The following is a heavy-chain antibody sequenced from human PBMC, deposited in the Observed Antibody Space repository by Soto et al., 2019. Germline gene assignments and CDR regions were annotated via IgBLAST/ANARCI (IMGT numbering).Heavy chain of an antibody. CDR3: ARCVAARPWGYYYYYGMDV. D-gene: IGHD6-6*01. CDR2: INHSGST. CDR1: GGSFSGYY. V-gene: IGHV4-34*01. J-gene: IGHJ6*02. Sequence: PSETLSLTCAVYGGSFSGYYWSWIRQPPGKGLEWIGEINHSGSTNYNPSLKSRVTISVDMSKNQFSLKLSSVTAADTAVYYCARCVAARPWGYYYYYGMDVWGQGTTVTVSS.